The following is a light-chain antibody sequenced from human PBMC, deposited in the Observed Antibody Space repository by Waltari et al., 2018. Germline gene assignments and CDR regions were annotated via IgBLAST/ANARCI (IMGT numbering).Light chain of an antibody. V-gene: IGKV4-1*01. Sequence: DIVMTQSPAFLAVSLGKRATLNCRPRRSLSSSSNNKLSLGWYHQHTGLPSELLIYWASTRESGVPDLCSGSGSGTDITLTLCSLETEDVAIYYCQKYSSSSSFGTGTRVAI. CDR1: RSLSSSSNNKLS. CDR2: WAS. J-gene: IGKJ3*01. CDR3: QKYSSSSS.